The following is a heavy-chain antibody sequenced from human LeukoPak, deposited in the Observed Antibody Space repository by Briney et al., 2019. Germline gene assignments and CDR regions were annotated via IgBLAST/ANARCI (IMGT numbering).Heavy chain of an antibody. CDR3: TTKGRNGYRGYF. CDR1: GFIFSSFS. Sequence: GGSLRLSCAASGFIFSSFSISGVREAPGEGVEWGLYIDGPDSNIYYADSVKGRFTISRDNDKYAVHLQMSSLRAEDTGVYYYTTKGRNGYRGYFWRERALVTDSS. J-gene: IGHJ4*02. CDR2: IDGPDSNI. D-gene: IGHD5-24*01. V-gene: IGHV3-48*03.